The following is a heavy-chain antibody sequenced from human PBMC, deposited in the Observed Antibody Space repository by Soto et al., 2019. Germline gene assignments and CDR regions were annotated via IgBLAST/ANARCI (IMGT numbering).Heavy chain of an antibody. D-gene: IGHD2-15*01. Sequence: QVQLQESGPGLVKPSETLSLTCTVSGGSVSSGSYYWSWIRQPPGKGLEWIGYIYYSGSTNYNPPLKSRVTISVDTSKNQFSLKLSSVTAADTAVYYCARGPLVVVAATMAYYGMDVWGQGTTVTVSS. CDR2: IYYSGST. V-gene: IGHV4-61*01. J-gene: IGHJ6*02. CDR1: GGSVSSGSYY. CDR3: ARGPLVVVAATMAYYGMDV.